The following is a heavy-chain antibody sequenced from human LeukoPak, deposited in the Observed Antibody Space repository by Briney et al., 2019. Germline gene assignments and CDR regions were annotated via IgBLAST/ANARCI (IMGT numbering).Heavy chain of an antibody. Sequence: SVKVSCKASGGTFSSYAISWVRQAPGQGLEWMGRIIPILGIANYAQKFQGRVTMTTDTSTNTAYMELRSLRSDDTAVYYCARDKAVYYGSGLRLDYWGRGTLVIVSS. V-gene: IGHV1-69*04. J-gene: IGHJ2*01. CDR2: IIPILGIA. CDR1: GGTFSSYA. CDR3: ARDKAVYYGSGLRLDY. D-gene: IGHD3-10*01.